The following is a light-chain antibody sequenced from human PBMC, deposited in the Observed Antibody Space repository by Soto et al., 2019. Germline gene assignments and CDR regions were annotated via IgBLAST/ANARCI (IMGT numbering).Light chain of an antibody. CDR2: DVS. V-gene: IGLV2-14*01. CDR3: AAWEDSRNGYV. Sequence: QSALTQPASVSGSPGQSITISCTGASSDVGGYNYVSWYQQHPGKAPELMIYDVSNRPSGVSNRFSGSKSGNTASLTISGLQAEDEADYYCAAWEDSRNGYVCGTGTKVTVL. J-gene: IGLJ1*01. CDR1: SSDVGGYNY.